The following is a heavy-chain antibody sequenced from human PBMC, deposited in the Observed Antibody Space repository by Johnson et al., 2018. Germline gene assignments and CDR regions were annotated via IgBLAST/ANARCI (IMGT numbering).Heavy chain of an antibody. Sequence: VQLQESGGTLVQPGGSLRLSCAASGFTFSNYWIHWVRQAPGEGLVWVSRITSDGSHTDYAGSVKGRFILSRDNARNMVYLQMNSLRVEETAVYYCARDNGYSTPFDTWGQGTMVTISS. CDR2: ITSDGSHT. V-gene: IGHV3-74*01. CDR1: GFTFSNYW. J-gene: IGHJ3*02. CDR3: ARDNGYSTPFDT. D-gene: IGHD1-26*01.